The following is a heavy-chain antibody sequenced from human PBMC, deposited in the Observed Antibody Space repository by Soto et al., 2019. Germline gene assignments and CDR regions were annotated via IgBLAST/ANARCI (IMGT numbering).Heavy chain of an antibody. CDR2: IGPESGDT. CDR3: AREPATAKPEGVDF. J-gene: IGHJ4*02. Sequence: GASVKVSCKASGYTFTGHYIHWVRQAPEQGPEWMGEIGPESGDTRYAQKFQGRVTMTRDTSITTAYMELSRLRSGDTAVYYCAREPATAKPEGVDFWGQGTLVTVSS. V-gene: IGHV1-2*02. CDR1: GYTFTGHY. D-gene: IGHD1-1*01.